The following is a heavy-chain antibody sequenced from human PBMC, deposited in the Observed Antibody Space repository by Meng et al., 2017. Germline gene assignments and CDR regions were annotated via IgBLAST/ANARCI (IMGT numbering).Heavy chain of an antibody. CDR3: ARELAGRGLWFGEPNPPLYYYGMDV. CDR2: ISYDGSNK. J-gene: IGHJ6*02. CDR1: GFTFSSYA. Sequence: GESLKISCAASGFTFSSYAMHWVRQAPGKGLEWVAVISYDGSNKYYADSVKGRFTISRDNSKNTLYLQMNSMRAEDTAMYYCARELAGRGLWFGEPNPPLYYYGMDVWGQGTTVTVSS. V-gene: IGHV3-30*01. D-gene: IGHD3-10*01.